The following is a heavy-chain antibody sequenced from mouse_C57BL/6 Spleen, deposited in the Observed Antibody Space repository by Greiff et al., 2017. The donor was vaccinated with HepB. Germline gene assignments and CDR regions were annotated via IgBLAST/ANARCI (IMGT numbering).Heavy chain of an antibody. D-gene: IGHD2-4*01. V-gene: IGHV1-69*01. J-gene: IGHJ1*03. CDR1: GYTFTSYW. CDR3: ARERTYDYDRYFDV. Sequence: VQLQQPGAELVMPGASVKLSCKASGYTFTSYWMHWVKQRPGQGLEWIGEIDPSDSYTNYNQKFKGKATLTADKSSSTAYMELRSLTSEDSAVYFCARERTYDYDRYFDVWGTGTTVTVSS. CDR2: IDPSDSYT.